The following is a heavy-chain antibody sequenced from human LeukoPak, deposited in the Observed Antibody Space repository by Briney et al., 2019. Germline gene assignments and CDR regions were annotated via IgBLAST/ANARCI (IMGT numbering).Heavy chain of an antibody. CDR3: AKDQYYDILTGANFDY. CDR1: GFTFSSYG. CDR2: ISYDGSNK. Sequence: GGSLRLSCAASGFTFSSYGMHWVRQAPGKGLEWVAVISYDGSNKYYADPVKGRFTISRDNSKNTLYLQMNSLRAEDTAVYYCAKDQYYDILTGANFDYWGQGTLVTVSS. J-gene: IGHJ4*02. D-gene: IGHD3-9*01. V-gene: IGHV3-30*18.